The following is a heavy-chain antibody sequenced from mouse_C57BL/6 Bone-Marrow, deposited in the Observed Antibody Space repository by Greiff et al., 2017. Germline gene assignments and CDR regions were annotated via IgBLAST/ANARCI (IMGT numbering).Heavy chain of an antibody. J-gene: IGHJ4*01. Sequence: VMLVESGPGLVQPSQSLSITCTVSGFSLTSYGVHWVRQSPGKGLEWLGVIWRGGSTDYNAAFMSRLSITKDNSKSQVFFKMNSLQADDTAIYYCAKNNYGSSHYYAMDYWGQGTSVTVSS. V-gene: IGHV2-5*01. CDR2: IWRGGST. CDR1: GFSLTSYG. D-gene: IGHD1-1*01. CDR3: AKNNYGSSHYYAMDY.